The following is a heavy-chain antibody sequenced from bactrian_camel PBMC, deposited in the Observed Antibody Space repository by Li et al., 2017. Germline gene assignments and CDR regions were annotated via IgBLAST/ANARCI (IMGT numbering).Heavy chain of an antibody. CDR3: AAGRLCPVGGTWNY. V-gene: IGHV3-2*01. J-gene: IGHJ4*01. D-gene: IGHD2*01. CDR1: GFTFSDNN. CDR2: ILSDGVST. Sequence: HVQLVESGGGLVQPGGSLRLSCAASGFTFSDNNMAWVRQAPGKGLEWVANILSDGVSTRYVDSVKGRFTISRDNARNPVYLQMNSLKPEDTAMYYCAAGRLCPVGGTWNYWGQGTQVTVS.